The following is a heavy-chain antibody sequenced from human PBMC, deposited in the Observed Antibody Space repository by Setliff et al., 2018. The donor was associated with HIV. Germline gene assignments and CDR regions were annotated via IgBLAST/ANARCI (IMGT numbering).Heavy chain of an antibody. CDR3: ARGPPFAY. CDR1: GGSFIGSSFQ. J-gene: IGHJ4*02. CDR2: IAYSGTTMYS. V-gene: IGHV4-39*07. Sequence: SETLSLTCNVSGGSFIGSSFQSTWIRQAPGKGLEWIGDIAYSGTTMYSNYNPSLESRLSLSEDTSRHQFSLKLTPVTADDTGIYYCARGPPFAYWGQGLLVTVSS.